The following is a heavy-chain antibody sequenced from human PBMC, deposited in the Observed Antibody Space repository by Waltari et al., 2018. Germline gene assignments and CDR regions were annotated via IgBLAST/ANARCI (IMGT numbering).Heavy chain of an antibody. V-gene: IGHV3-30*18. CDR2: ISFDGKET. Sequence: QVRLIESGGGAVQPGGSLRLSCFASGFTFSQYGMHWVRQAPGKGLEWLTVISFDGKETYYGDSAEGRFTISRDNSRDTLYLQLDNLRVEDTAEYYCVKDNSHGGKFLDSWGPGAQVIVFS. D-gene: IGHD2-15*01. J-gene: IGHJ4*02. CDR1: GFTFSQYG. CDR3: VKDNSHGGKFLDS.